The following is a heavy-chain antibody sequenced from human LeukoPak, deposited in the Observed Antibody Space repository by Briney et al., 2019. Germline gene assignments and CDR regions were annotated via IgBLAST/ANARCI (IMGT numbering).Heavy chain of an antibody. CDR3: ARNSAGKSGYYFDY. J-gene: IGHJ4*02. CDR1: GFTFSSYS. CDR2: ISSSSSYI. D-gene: IGHD6-13*01. Sequence: GGSLRLSCAASGFTFSSYSMNWVRQAPGKGLEWVSSISSSSSYIYYADSVKGRFTISRDNAKNSLYLQMNSQRAEDTAVYYCARNSAGKSGYYFDYWGQGTLVTVSS. V-gene: IGHV3-21*01.